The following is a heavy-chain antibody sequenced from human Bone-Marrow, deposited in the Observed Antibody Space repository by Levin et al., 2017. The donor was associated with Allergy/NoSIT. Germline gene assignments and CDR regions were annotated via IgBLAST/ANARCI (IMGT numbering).Heavy chain of an antibody. Sequence: ASVKVSCKASGYTFTSYGISWVRQAPGQGLEWMGWISAYNGNTNYAQKLQGRVTMTTDTSTSTAYMELRSLRSDDTAVYYCARTGVRRGSGSYYNVRKFDWFDPWGQGTLVTVSS. CDR2: ISAYNGNT. CDR1: GYTFTSYG. D-gene: IGHD3-10*01. V-gene: IGHV1-18*01. CDR3: ARTGVRRGSGSYYNVRKFDWFDP. J-gene: IGHJ5*02.